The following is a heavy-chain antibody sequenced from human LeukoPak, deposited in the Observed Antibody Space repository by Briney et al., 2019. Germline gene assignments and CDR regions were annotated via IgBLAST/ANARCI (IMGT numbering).Heavy chain of an antibody. D-gene: IGHD3-9*01. J-gene: IGHJ4*02. V-gene: IGHV2-5*02. CDR2: IYWDDDK. CDR3: AHRRPINYDILTGYSRFFDY. CDR1: GFSLSTSGVG. Sequence: SGPTLVKPTQTLTLTCTFSGFSLSTSGVGVGWIRQPPGKALEWLALIYWDDDKRYSPSLKSRLTITKDTSKNQVVLTMTNMDPVDTATYYCAHRRPINYDILTGYSRFFDYWGQGTLVTVSS.